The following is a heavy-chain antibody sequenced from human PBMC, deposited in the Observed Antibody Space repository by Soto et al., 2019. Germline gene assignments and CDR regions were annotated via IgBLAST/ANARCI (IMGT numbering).Heavy chain of an antibody. CDR1: GFMFSSSW. Sequence: EVQVVESGGDLVEPGGSLRLSCETSGFMFSSSWMSWVRQAPGKGLEWVARIKSKKDGGARDYAAPVNGRFIISRDDSKSTVYLQMNSLRAEDTALYYCVEGWNDFWGQGTLVTVSS. J-gene: IGHJ4*02. CDR3: VEGWNDF. V-gene: IGHV3-15*01. CDR2: IKSKKDGGAR. D-gene: IGHD1-1*01.